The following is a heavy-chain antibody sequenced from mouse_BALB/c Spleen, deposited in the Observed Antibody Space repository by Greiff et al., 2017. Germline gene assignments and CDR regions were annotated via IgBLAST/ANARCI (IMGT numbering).Heavy chain of an antibody. Sequence: VQLQESAAELARPGASVKMSCKASGYTFTSYTMHRVKQRPGQGLEWIGYINPSSGYTEYNQKFKDKTTLTADKSSSTAYMQLSSLTSEDSAVYYCARKGGYVPFAYWGQGTLVTVSA. D-gene: IGHD2-2*01. CDR1: GYTFTSYT. CDR3: ARKGGYVPFAY. J-gene: IGHJ3*01. V-gene: IGHV1-4*02. CDR2: INPSSGYT.